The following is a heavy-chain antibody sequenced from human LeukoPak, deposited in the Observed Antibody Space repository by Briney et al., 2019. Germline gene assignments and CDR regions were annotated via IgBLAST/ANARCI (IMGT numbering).Heavy chain of an antibody. Sequence: ASVTVSCKASGYTFSNYGIRWVRRATGQGREGMGWIRAYNGNINYAQKFQGRVTMTTDTSTSTAYMQLRSLRSDDTAVYYCARTKTPYDFWSGYYSGVFDPWGQGTLVTVSS. D-gene: IGHD3-3*01. V-gene: IGHV1-18*01. CDR2: IRAYNGNI. CDR3: ARTKTPYDFWSGYYSGVFDP. J-gene: IGHJ5*02. CDR1: GYTFSNYG.